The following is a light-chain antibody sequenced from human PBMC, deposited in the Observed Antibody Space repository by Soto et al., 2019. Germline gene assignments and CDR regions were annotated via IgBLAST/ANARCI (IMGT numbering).Light chain of an antibody. CDR1: QGLGVW. Sequence: DIQMTQSPSSVSASVGDRVTITCRASQGLGVWLGWYQQKPGKAPQLLIFGASGLQTGVPSRFSGSESGTDFTLTISSLQPEDFATYYCQQSFRTPLTFGQGTKVDIK. CDR2: GAS. J-gene: IGKJ1*01. CDR3: QQSFRTPLT. V-gene: IGKV1-12*01.